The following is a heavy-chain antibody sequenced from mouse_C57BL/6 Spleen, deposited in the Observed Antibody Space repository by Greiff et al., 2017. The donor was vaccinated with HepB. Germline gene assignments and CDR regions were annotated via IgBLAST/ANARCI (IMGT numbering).Heavy chain of an antibody. Sequence: EVKLMESGEGLVKPGGSLKLSCAASGFTFSSYAMSWVRQTPEKRLEWVAYISSGGDYIYYADTVKGRFTISRDNARNTLYLQMSSLKSEDTAMYYCTRDEGLRGWFAYWGQGTLVTVSA. CDR2: ISSGGDYI. J-gene: IGHJ3*01. D-gene: IGHD2-2*01. V-gene: IGHV5-9-1*02. CDR1: GFTFSSYA. CDR3: TRDEGLRGWFAY.